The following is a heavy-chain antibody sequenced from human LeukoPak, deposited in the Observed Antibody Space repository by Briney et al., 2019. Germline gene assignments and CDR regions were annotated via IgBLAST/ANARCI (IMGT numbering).Heavy chain of an antibody. CDR3: AKKYYYDSSGYYYFDY. V-gene: IGHV3-23*01. D-gene: IGHD3-22*01. Sequence: PGGSLRLSCAASGFTFSSYAMSWVRQAPGKGLEWVSAISGSGGSTYYADSVKGRFTISRDSSKNTLYLQMNSLRAEDTAVYYCAKKYYYDSSGYYYFDYWGQGTLVTVSS. J-gene: IGHJ4*02. CDR2: ISGSGGST. CDR1: GFTFSSYA.